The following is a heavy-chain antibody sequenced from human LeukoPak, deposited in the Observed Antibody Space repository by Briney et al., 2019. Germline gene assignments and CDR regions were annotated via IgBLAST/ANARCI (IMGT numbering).Heavy chain of an antibody. V-gene: IGHV4-61*02. CDR3: ARQSRFNWFDP. Sequence: SQTLSLTCTVSGGSISSGSYYWSWIRQPAGKGLEWIGRIYTSGSTNYNPSLKSRVTISVDTSKNQFSLKLSSVTAADTAVYYCARQSRFNWFDPWGQGTLVTVSS. D-gene: IGHD2-2*01. J-gene: IGHJ5*02. CDR2: IYTSGST. CDR1: GGSISSGSYY.